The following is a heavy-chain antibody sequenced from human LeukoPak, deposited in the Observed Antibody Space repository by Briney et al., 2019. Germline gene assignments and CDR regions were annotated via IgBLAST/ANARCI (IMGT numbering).Heavy chain of an antibody. D-gene: IGHD3-16*01. CDR2: IGTTGDT. V-gene: IGHV3-13*01. J-gene: IGHJ4*02. CDR3: ARGAYYSFDS. CDR1: GFAFSSYD. Sequence: PGGSLRLSCAASGFAFSSYDMHWVRQTTGKGLEWVSSIGTTGDTYYPDSVKGRFTISREDAKNSLSLQMNSLRAGDTAVYYCARGAYYSFDSWGQGTLVTVSS.